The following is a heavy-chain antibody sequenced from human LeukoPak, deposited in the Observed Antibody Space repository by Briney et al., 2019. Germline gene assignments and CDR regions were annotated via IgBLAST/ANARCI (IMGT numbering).Heavy chain of an antibody. CDR3: ARGQGELEPNDY. CDR2: IYYSGST. CDR1: GGSISSGDYY. D-gene: IGHD1-1*01. J-gene: IGHJ4*02. Sequence: SETLSLTCTVSGGSISSGDYYWSWIRQHPGKGLEWIGYIYYSGSTYYNPSLKSRVTISVDTSKNQFSLKLSSVTAADTAVYYCARGQGELEPNDYWGQGTLVTVSS. V-gene: IGHV4-31*03.